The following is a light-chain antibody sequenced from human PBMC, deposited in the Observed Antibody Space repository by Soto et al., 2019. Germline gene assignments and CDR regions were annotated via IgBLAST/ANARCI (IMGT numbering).Light chain of an antibody. CDR2: INN. Sequence: QSVLTQPPSASGTPGQRGTISCSGSTSNIASNTVNWYQHLPGTAPQLLIYINNQRPSGVPDRFSGSKSGTSAYLAISGLRSEDEADDYCAAWDDSRSGVVFGGGTQLTVL. J-gene: IGLJ3*02. CDR1: TSNIASNT. CDR3: AAWDDSRSGVV. V-gene: IGLV1-44*01.